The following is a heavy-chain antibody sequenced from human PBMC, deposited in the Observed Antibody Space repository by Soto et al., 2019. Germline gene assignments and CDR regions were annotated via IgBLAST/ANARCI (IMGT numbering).Heavy chain of an antibody. Sequence: SETLSLTCAVSGDSVTSNVWWSWVRQSPGKGLEWIGEAYHNGLTDYNPSLKSRVTMSVDTSKNEFSPKLTSLTAADTAIYYCARDAAVPGESDRFDYWGQGTLVTVSS. J-gene: IGHJ4*02. CDR1: GDSVTSNVW. D-gene: IGHD6-19*01. V-gene: IGHV4-4*02. CDR3: ARDAAVPGESDRFDY. CDR2: AYHNGLT.